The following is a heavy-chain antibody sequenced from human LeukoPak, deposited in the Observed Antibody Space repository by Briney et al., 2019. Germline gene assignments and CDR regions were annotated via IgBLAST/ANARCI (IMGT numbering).Heavy chain of an antibody. D-gene: IGHD6-13*01. Sequence: GGSLRLSCVASGFIFRNYAMHWVRQAPGKGLEWVAVGSHDGRNKIYGDSVKDRFTISRDNSKNTVYLQMDNLRPEDTAVYYCAKDRDSSTWSFFDFWGQGTLVTVSS. CDR2: GSHDGRNK. CDR3: AKDRDSSTWSFFDF. CDR1: GFIFRNYA. V-gene: IGHV3-30*18. J-gene: IGHJ4*02.